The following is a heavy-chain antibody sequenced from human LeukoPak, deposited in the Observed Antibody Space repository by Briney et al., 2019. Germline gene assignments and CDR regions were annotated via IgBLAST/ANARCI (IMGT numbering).Heavy chain of an antibody. CDR2: IYPGDSDT. CDR3: ARLGTPLSYCGGDCWDFDY. CDR1: GYSFTSYW. J-gene: IGHJ4*02. Sequence: GESLKISCKGSGYSFTSYWIGWVRQMPGKGLEWMGIIYPGDSDTRYSPSFQGQVTISVDKSISTAYLQWSGLKASDTAMYYCARLGTPLSYCGGDCWDFDYWGQGTLVTVSS. D-gene: IGHD2-21*02. V-gene: IGHV5-51*01.